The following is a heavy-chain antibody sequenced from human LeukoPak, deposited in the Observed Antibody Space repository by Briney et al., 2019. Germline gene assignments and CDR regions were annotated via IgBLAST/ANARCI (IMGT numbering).Heavy chain of an antibody. V-gene: IGHV3-7*01. CDR2: IKEDGSEK. CDR3: AGGRQLGY. CDR1: GFTFSNYW. J-gene: IGHJ4*02. D-gene: IGHD6-13*01. Sequence: PGGSLRLSRAASGFTFSNYWMSWVRQAPGKGLEWVANIKEDGSEKYYVDSVKGRFTISRDNARNSLYLQMNSLRAEDTAVYYCAGGRQLGYWGQGTLVTVSS.